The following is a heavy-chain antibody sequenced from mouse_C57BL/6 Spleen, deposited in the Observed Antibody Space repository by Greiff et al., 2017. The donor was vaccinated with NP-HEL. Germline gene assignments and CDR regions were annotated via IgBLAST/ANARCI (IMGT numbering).Heavy chain of an antibody. CDR3: ARGEYHHYGSSPDYYFDY. V-gene: IGHV1-85*01. J-gene: IGHJ2*01. D-gene: IGHD1-1*01. Sequence: QVQLQQSGPELVKPGASVKLSCKASGYTFTSYDINWVKQRPGQGLEWIGWIYPRDGSTKYNEKFKGKATLTVDTSSSTAYMELHSLTSEDSAVYFCARGEYHHYGSSPDYYFDYWGQGTTLTVSS. CDR2: IYPRDGST. CDR1: GYTFTSYD.